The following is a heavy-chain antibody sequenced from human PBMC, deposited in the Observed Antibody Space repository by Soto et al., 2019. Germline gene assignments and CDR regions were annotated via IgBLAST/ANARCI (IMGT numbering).Heavy chain of an antibody. CDR3: AVYGGYCSSTSCYTSTNWFDS. D-gene: IGHD2-2*02. CDR1: GYSFTSYW. J-gene: IGHJ5*01. CDR2: IYPGDSDT. V-gene: IGHV5-51*01. Sequence: PGESLKISCKGSGYSFTSYWIGWVRQMPGKGLEWMGIIYPGDSDTRYSPSFQGQVTISADKSISTAYLQWSSLKASDTAMYYCAVYGGYCSSTSCYTSTNWFDSWGKGTLVTVSS.